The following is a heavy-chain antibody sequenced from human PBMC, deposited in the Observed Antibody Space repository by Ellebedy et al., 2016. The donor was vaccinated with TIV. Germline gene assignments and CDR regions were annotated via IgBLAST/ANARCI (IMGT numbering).Heavy chain of an antibody. V-gene: IGHV1-8*01. J-gene: IGHJ2*01. D-gene: IGHD3-9*01. CDR3: ERAEQDYEILTGYYRGWYFDL. CDR2: MNPNSGNT. CDR1: GYTFTSYD. Sequence: ASVKVSXKASGYTFTSYDINWVRQANGQGLEWMGWMNPNSGNTGYAQKFQGRVTMTRHTSISTAYMELSRLRSEDTAVYYCERAEQDYEILTGYYRGWYFDLWGRGTLVTVSS.